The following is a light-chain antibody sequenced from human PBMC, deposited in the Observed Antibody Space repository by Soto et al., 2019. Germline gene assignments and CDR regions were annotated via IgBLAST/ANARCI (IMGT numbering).Light chain of an antibody. J-gene: IGKJ1*01. CDR1: QSIRSN. Sequence: EIVLTHAPGTLSFSPGEIATLSFRASQSIRSNYLAWYQHKPGQAPRFLIYGASSRATGIPARFSGSGSGTEFTLTISSLQSEDFAVYYCQQYNNWPRTFGQGTKVDIK. CDR3: QQYNNWPRT. CDR2: GAS. V-gene: IGKV3-15*01.